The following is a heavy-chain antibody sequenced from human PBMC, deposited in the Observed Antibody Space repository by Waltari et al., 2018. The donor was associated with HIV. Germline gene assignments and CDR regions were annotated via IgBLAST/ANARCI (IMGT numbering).Heavy chain of an antibody. D-gene: IGHD3-22*01. J-gene: IGHJ6*02. CDR2: IFRSGNT. CDR3: ARAPSFDSSGYYFYYYYGMDV. V-gene: IGHV4-38-2*01. Sequence: QVQLRESGPGLVKPSETLSLTCAVSGFSISSDYYWGWIRQPPGQGLEWIGSIFRSGNTYYNPSLKSRVTISVDTSKNQFSLNLSSVTAADTAVYYCARAPSFDSSGYYFYYYYGMDVWGQGTTVTVSS. CDR1: GFSISSDYY.